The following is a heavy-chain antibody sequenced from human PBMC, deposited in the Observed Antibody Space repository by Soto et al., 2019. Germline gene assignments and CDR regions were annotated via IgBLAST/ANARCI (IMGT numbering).Heavy chain of an antibody. D-gene: IGHD3-3*01. CDR3: ARVGSTYYDFWSGYYY. V-gene: IGHV3-30-3*01. CDR2: ISYDGSNK. CDR1: GFTFSSYA. J-gene: IGHJ4*02. Sequence: QVQLVESGGGVVQPGRSLRLSCAASGFTFSSYAMHWVRQAPGKGLEWVAVISYDGSNKYYADSVKGRFTISRDNSKNTLYLQMNSLRAEDTAVYYCARVGSTYYDFWSGYYYWGQGTLVTVSS.